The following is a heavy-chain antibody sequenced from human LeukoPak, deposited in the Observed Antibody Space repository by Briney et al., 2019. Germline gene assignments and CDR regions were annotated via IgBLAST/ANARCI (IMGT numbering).Heavy chain of an antibody. CDR1: GGSISSGSYY. D-gene: IGHD6-13*01. J-gene: IGHJ6*03. CDR2: IYTSGST. V-gene: IGHV4-61*02. Sequence: PSQTLSLTCTVSGGSISSGSYYWSWIRQPAGKGLEWIGRIYTSGSTNYNPSLKSRVTISVDTSKNQFSLKLSSVTAADTAVYYCASLAAAGDNYYYYMDVWGKGTTVTVSS. CDR3: ASLAAAGDNYYYYMDV.